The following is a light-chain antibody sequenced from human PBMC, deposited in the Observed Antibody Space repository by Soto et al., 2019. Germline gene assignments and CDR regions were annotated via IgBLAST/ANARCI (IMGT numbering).Light chain of an antibody. J-gene: IGKJ2*01. V-gene: IGKV4-1*01. CDR3: QQDYTTPYT. Sequence: DIVMTQSPDSLAVSLGERATFNCKSSQTLLYSSNNKNYLAWYQQKPGQPPKLIIYWASTRNSGVPDRFSGSGSGTDFSLTISSLQAEDVAVYYCQQDYTTPYTFGQGTKLEIK. CDR1: QTLLYSSNNKNY. CDR2: WAS.